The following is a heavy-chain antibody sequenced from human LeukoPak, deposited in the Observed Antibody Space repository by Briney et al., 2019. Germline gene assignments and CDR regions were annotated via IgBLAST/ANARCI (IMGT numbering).Heavy chain of an antibody. CDR1: GGSIGLYY. D-gene: IGHD1-26*01. Sequence: SETLSLTCTVSGGSIGLYYWAWIRQPPGKGLEWIGYIFHTGSTNYNPSLKSRLTISVDTSRNQFSLRLSSVTAADTAVYYCARHQHAGREHYYGIDVWGQGTTVNVSS. J-gene: IGHJ6*02. CDR3: ARHQHAGREHYYGIDV. V-gene: IGHV4-59*08. CDR2: IFHTGST.